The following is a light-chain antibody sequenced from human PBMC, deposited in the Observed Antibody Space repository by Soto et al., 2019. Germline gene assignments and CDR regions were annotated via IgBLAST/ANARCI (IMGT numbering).Light chain of an antibody. Sequence: GDRVTITCLASQSISSWLAWYQQKPGKAPKFLIYDASSLESGVPSRFSGSGSGTEFTLTISSLQPDDFATYYCQQYNSYSWTFGQGTKVDI. J-gene: IGKJ1*01. CDR3: QQYNSYSWT. CDR1: QSISSW. V-gene: IGKV1-5*01. CDR2: DAS.